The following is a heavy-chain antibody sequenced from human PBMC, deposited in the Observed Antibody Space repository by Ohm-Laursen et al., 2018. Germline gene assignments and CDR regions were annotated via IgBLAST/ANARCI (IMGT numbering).Heavy chain of an antibody. J-gene: IGHJ4*02. V-gene: IGHV3-23*01. CDR3: ASFLGRGHCTTSIINCVDDY. D-gene: IGHD2-8*01. Sequence: GSLRLSCTASGFTFSSYAMNWVRQAPGKGLEWVSGISGSGGYTYYEDSVKGRFTISRDNSKNTLYLQMNSLRAEDTAVYYCASFLGRGHCTTSIINCVDDYWGQGTLVTVSS. CDR2: ISGSGGYT. CDR1: GFTFSSYA.